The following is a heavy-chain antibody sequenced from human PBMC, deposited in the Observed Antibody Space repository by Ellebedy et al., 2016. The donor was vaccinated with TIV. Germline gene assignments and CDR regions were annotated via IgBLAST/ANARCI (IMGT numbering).Heavy chain of an antibody. D-gene: IGHD4-17*01. CDR2: IYQDGSDN. CDR3: ARRGSYGDYTVQINSWFDT. Sequence: PGGSLRLSCAASGFSFRNYWMSWVRQAPGKGLEWVANIYQDGSDNYCVDSVKGRFTISRDNANKSLFLQMNNLRVEDTAMYYCARRGSYGDYTVQINSWFDTWGRGTLVTVSS. V-gene: IGHV3-7*01. CDR1: GFSFRNYW. J-gene: IGHJ5*02.